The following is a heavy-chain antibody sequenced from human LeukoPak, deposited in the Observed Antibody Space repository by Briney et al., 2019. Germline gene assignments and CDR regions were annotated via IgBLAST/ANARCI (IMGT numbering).Heavy chain of an antibody. J-gene: IGHJ4*02. CDR2: IRSKAYTYAT. CDR1: GFSFSASA. CDR3: SRSGGYDLDY. Sequence: GGSLRLSCAASGFSFSASAMHWVRQASGKWLEWVGRIRSKAYTYATAYAASVKGRFTISRDDSKNTAYLEMTSLKTEDTAVYYCSRSGGYDLDYWGQGTLVTVS. V-gene: IGHV3-73*01. D-gene: IGHD5-12*01.